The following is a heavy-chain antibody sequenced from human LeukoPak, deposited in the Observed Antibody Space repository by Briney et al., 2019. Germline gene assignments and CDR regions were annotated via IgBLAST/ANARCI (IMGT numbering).Heavy chain of an antibody. D-gene: IGHD6-13*01. CDR3: ARSYSRFYYYYMDV. V-gene: IGHV4-34*01. CDR2: ITHTGST. Sequence: SETLSLTCTVSGGSISSYYWSWIRQPPGKGLEWIGEITHTGSTNYNPSLKSRVTISVDTSKNQFSLNLSSVTAADTAVYYCARSYSRFYYYYMDVWGKGTTVTVSS. J-gene: IGHJ6*03. CDR1: GGSISSYY.